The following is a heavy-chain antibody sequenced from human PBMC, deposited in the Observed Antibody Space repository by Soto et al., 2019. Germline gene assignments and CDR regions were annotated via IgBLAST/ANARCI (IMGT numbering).Heavy chain of an antibody. CDR2: ISAYNGNT. D-gene: IGHD3-22*01. CDR3: ARTYYDDSSGYRYNWFDP. V-gene: IGHV1-18*04. CDR1: GYTFTSDG. Sequence: GAAVKISFKASGYTFTSDGISWVRQAPGQGRGWMGWISAYNGNTNYAQKPQGRVTITTDTSTSTAYMQLRSLRSDDTAVYYCARTYYDDSSGYRYNWFDPWGQGTLVTVSS. J-gene: IGHJ5*02.